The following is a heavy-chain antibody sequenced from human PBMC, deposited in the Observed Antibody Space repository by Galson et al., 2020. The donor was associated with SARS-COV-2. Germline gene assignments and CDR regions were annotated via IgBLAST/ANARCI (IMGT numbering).Heavy chain of an antibody. D-gene: IGHD3-10*01. CDR3: ATTTLLWFGELFYWFDA. J-gene: IGHJ5*02. CDR2: FDPEDGET. V-gene: IGHV1-24*01. CDR1: GYTLTELS. Sequence: ASVKVSCKVSGYTLTELSMHWVRQAPGKGLEWMGGFDPEDGETIYAQKFQGRVTMTEDTSTDTAYMELSSLRSEDTAVYYCATTTLLWFGELFYWFDAWGQGTLVTVSS.